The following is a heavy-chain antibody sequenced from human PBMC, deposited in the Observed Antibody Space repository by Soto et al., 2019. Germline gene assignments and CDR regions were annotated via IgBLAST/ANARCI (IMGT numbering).Heavy chain of an antibody. CDR1: GASVSSTYW. CDR3: ARYNAASGTYYFDF. CDR2: INHRGSA. Sequence: PSETLSLTCAVSGASVSSTYWWSWVRQPPGKGPEWIGEINHRGSANYNPSLKSRVTISVDISKSQFSLRLTPVTAADTAVYYCARYNAASGTYYFDFWGQGALVTVS. J-gene: IGHJ4*02. D-gene: IGHD6-13*01. V-gene: IGHV4-4*02.